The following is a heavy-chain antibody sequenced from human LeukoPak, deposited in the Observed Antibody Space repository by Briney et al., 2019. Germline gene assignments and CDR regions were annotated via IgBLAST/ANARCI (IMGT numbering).Heavy chain of an antibody. CDR3: ASYASGYNWMKA. J-gene: IGHJ5*02. V-gene: IGHV1-2*02. D-gene: IGHD3-10*01. Sequence: GASVKVPCKASGHTFTKYYMHWVRQAPGQGLEWMGWIHPGSGDTNYAQRFQGRVTVTRDTSITTAYMDLTSLGSDDTAVYYCASYASGYNWMKAWGQGTLVTVSS. CDR1: GHTFTKYY. CDR2: IHPGSGDT.